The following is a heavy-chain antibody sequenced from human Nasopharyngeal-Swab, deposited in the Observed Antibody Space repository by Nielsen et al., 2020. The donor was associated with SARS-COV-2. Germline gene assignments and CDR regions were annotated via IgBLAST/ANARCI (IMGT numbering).Heavy chain of an antibody. CDR3: ASEEVAGTYYYYYGMDV. V-gene: IGHV4-4*02. CDR1: GGSISSSNW. D-gene: IGHD6-19*01. CDR2: IYHSGST. Sequence: GSLRLSCAVSGGSISSSNWWSWVRQPPGKGLEWIGEIYHSGSTNYNPSLKSRVTISVDTSKNQFSLKLSSVTAADTAVYYCASEEVAGTYYYYYGMDVWGQGTTVTVSS. J-gene: IGHJ6*02.